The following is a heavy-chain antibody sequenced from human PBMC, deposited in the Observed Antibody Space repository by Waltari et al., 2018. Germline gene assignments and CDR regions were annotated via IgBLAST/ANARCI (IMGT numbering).Heavy chain of an antibody. J-gene: IGHJ4*02. CDR3: AIQISGVVF. Sequence: EVQLVASGGGLVQPGGSLILSCAASGFTFSAYRMHWVRQAPGKGLVWVSLINADGRATLYADSVKGRFTMSRDNAKDTLYLQMNSLRGEDTAVYYCAIQISGVVFWGQGTLVTVSS. D-gene: IGHD3-3*01. V-gene: IGHV3-74*01. CDR2: INADGRAT. CDR1: GFTFSAYR.